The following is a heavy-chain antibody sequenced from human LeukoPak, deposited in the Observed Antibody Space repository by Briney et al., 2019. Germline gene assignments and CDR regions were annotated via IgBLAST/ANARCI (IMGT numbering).Heavy chain of an antibody. V-gene: IGHV3-21*01. CDR1: GFTVGSNY. CDR3: ARGNPFATEPDY. J-gene: IGHJ4*02. D-gene: IGHD1-1*01. CDR2: ISSSSSYI. Sequence: SGGSLRLSCTASGFTVGSNYMGWVRQAPGKGLEWVSSISSSSSYIYYADSVKGRFTISRDNAKNSLYLQMNSLRAEDTAVYYCARGNPFATEPDYWGQGTLVTVSS.